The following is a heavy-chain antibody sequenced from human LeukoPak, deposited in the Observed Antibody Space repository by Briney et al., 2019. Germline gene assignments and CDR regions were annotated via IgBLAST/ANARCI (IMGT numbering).Heavy chain of an antibody. J-gene: IGHJ5*02. D-gene: IGHD4-17*01. CDR1: GGSFSSYY. CDR3: ARGSPYGVNWFDP. V-gene: IGHV4-34*01. Sequence: SETLSLTCAVYGGSFSSYYWSWIRQPPGKGLEWIGEINHSGSTNYNPSLKSRITMLVDTSKNQFSPKLSSVTAADTAVYYCARGSPYGVNWFDPWGQGTLVIVSS. CDR2: INHSGST.